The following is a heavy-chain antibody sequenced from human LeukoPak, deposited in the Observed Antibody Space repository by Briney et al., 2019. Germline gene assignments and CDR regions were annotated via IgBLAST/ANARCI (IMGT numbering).Heavy chain of an antibody. CDR2: INSDGSST. CDR1: GFTFSSYW. Sequence: GGSLRLSCAASGFTFSSYWMHWVRQAPGKGLVWVSRINSDGSSTSYADSVKGRFTISRDNSKNTLYLQMNSLRAEDTAVYYCAKDGRRHFLFDYWGQGTLVTVSS. CDR3: AKDGRRHFLFDY. D-gene: IGHD3-3*02. V-gene: IGHV3-74*01. J-gene: IGHJ4*02.